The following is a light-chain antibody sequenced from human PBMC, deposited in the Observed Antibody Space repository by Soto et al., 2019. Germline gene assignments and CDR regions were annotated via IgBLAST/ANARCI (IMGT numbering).Light chain of an antibody. Sequence: DIQMTQSPSTLSASVGDRVTITCRASQSITNWLAWYQQKPGKAPKLLISDASNLKSGVPSRFSGSGYGTDFTLTISSLQSDDFATYDCQHYNSYPYTFGQGTKLESK. J-gene: IGKJ2*01. CDR3: QHYNSYPYT. CDR2: DAS. CDR1: QSITNW. V-gene: IGKV1-5*01.